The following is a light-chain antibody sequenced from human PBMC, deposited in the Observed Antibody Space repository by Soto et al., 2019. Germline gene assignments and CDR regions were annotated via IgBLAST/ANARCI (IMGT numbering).Light chain of an antibody. CDR1: HSISKS. CDR3: QQDLRYPIT. V-gene: IGKV1-5*03. J-gene: IGKJ4*01. CDR2: DAS. Sequence: DIQMTQPPSILSASIGDRDTITGRASHSISKSLAWYQQNPGRAPKFLIYDASTLETGVPSRFSGSGSCADFSLTISSVQTYDFATDYCQQDLRYPITFGGGTKV.